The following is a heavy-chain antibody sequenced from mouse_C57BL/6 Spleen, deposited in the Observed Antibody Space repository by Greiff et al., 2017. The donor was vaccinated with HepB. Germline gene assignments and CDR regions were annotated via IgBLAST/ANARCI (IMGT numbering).Heavy chain of an antibody. D-gene: IGHD3-2*02. V-gene: IGHV10-1*01. CDR2: IRSKSNNYAT. CDR1: GFSFNTYA. CDR3: VRTAQAFYAMDY. Sequence: VQLKESGGGLVQPKGSLKLSCAASGFSFNTYAMNWVRQAPGKGLEWVARIRSKSNNYATYYADSVKDRFTISRDDSESMLYLQMNNLKTEDTAMYYCVRTAQAFYAMDYWGQGTSVTVSS. J-gene: IGHJ4*01.